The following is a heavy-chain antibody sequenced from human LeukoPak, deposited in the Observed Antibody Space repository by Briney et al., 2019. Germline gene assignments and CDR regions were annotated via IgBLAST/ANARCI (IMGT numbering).Heavy chain of an antibody. Sequence: ASVKVSCKASGYIFTSYDINWVRQATGQRLEWLGWMSPNSGNTGYAQKFQGRVTMTRSTALSTAYMELSSLRSEDTAVYYCARKVDRYQLLYYFDYWGQGTLVTVSS. D-gene: IGHD2-2*01. CDR3: ARKVDRYQLLYYFDY. CDR1: GYIFTSYD. J-gene: IGHJ4*02. CDR2: MSPNSGNT. V-gene: IGHV1-8*01.